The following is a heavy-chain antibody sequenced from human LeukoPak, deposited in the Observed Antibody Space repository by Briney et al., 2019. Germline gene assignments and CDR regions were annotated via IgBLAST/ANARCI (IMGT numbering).Heavy chain of an antibody. J-gene: IGHJ4*02. V-gene: IGHV4-59*08. CDR2: IFYSGTT. CDR3: ARTYCSGGSCRFDY. Sequence: PSETLSLTCTVSGGSIWSYYWSWIRQPPGKGLEWVGYIFYSGTTDSNPSLKSRVTISVDTSKNQFSLKLSSVTAADTAVYYCARTYCSGGSCRFDYWGQGTLVTVSS. D-gene: IGHD2-15*01. CDR1: GGSIWSYY.